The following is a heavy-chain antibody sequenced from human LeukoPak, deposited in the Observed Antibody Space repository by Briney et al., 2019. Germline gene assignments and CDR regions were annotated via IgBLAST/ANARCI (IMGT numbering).Heavy chain of an antibody. J-gene: IGHJ4*02. CDR3: ARDGYLAVDY. CDR1: GDSISSRSYY. V-gene: IGHV4-39*07. Sequence: SETLSLTCTVSGDSISSRSYYWGWIRQPPGKGLEWIGSIYYSGNTYYNPSLKSRVAISVDTSKNQFSLKLSSVTAADTAVYYCARDGYLAVDYWGQGTLVTVSS. D-gene: IGHD2-2*03. CDR2: IYYSGNT.